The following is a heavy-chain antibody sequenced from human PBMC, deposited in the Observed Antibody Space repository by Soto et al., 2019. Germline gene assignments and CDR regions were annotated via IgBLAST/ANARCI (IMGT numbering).Heavy chain of an antibody. CDR3: ARDPRSYVGTRGGFDY. CDR1: GGSISSGGYY. Sequence: QVQLQEAGPGLVKPSQTLSLTGTVSGGSISSGGYYWSWIRQHPGKGLEWIGYIYYSGSTYYNPSLNSRVTISVHTSKNQCPRKLSSVPAADTAVYYCARDPRSYVGTRGGFDYWGQGTLVTVSS. D-gene: IGHD3-10*01. V-gene: IGHV4-31*03. CDR2: IYYSGST. J-gene: IGHJ4*02.